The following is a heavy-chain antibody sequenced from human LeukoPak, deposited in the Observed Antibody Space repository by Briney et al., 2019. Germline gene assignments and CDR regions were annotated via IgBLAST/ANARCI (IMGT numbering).Heavy chain of an antibody. CDR1: GFTFSSYN. CDR2: ISYDGSNK. V-gene: IGHV3-30-3*01. J-gene: IGHJ5*02. Sequence: PGGSLRLSCAASGFTFSSYNMNWVRQAPGKGLEWVAVISYDGSNKYYADSVKGRFTISRDNSKNTLYLQMNSLRAEDTAVYYCARDRLVVVVTAIRYGWFDPWGQGTLVTVSS. D-gene: IGHD2-21*02. CDR3: ARDRLVVVVTAIRYGWFDP.